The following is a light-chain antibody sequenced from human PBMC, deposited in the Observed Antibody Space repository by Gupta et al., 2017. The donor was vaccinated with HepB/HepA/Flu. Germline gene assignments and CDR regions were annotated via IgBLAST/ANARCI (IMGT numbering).Light chain of an antibody. V-gene: IGLV1-44*01. CDR2: DND. J-gene: IGLJ3*02. CDR3: ATWDNSLNGGV. Sequence: QSVLTQPPSASGPPGQRVTISCSGSNSNIGSNSVNWYQHLPGTAPKVLTYDNDQRPSGVPDRFSGSKSGTSASLAISGLQSEDEADYYGATWDNSLNGGVFGGGTKLTVL. CDR1: NSNIGSNS.